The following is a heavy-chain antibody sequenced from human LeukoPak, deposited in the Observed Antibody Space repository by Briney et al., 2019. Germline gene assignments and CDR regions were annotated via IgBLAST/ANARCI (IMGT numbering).Heavy chain of an antibody. D-gene: IGHD3-22*01. CDR3: ASRRYYDASGYLE. CDR1: GDSISRSDSY. V-gene: IGHV4-39*01. CDR2: IYYSGRT. J-gene: IGHJ1*01. Sequence: PSETLSLTCSVSGDSISRSDSYWDWIRQPPGKGLQWIGTIYYSGRTYYSPSLKSRVTMSVDTSNNQFSLNLRSVTAADTAVYYCASRRYYDASGYLEWGQGTLLSVSS.